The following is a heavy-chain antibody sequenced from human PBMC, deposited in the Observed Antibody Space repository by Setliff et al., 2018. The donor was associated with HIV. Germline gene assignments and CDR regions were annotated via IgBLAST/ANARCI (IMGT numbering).Heavy chain of an antibody. V-gene: IGHV4-30-4*01. CDR3: GRDGDGYNYNYYYGMDV. CDR2: IYYSGST. Sequence: PPGKGLEWIGYIYYSGSTYYNPSLKSRVTISVDTSKNQFSMKMSSVTAADTAVYYCGRDGDGYNYNYYYGMDVWGQGTTVTVSS. D-gene: IGHD5-12*01. J-gene: IGHJ6*02.